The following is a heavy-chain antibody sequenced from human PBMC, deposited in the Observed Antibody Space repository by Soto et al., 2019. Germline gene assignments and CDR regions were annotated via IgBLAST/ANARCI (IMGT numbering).Heavy chain of an antibody. D-gene: IGHD3-3*01. CDR2: IDTAGDP. CDR3: ASAGHSDVRSGYHAGGMDV. CDR1: GFTFSSYD. Sequence: GGSLRLSCAASGFTFSSYDMRWVRQATGKGLEWVSAIDTAGDPYYPGSVKGRFTISRENAKNSLYLQMISLSAGDTAVYYCASAGHSDVRSGYHAGGMDVWGQGTLVTVSS. J-gene: IGHJ6*02. V-gene: IGHV3-13*05.